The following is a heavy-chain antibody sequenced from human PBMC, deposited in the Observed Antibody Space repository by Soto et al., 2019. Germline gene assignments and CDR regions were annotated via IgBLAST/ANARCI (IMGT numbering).Heavy chain of an antibody. CDR3: ARVRVIRGVIPSHFGL. CDR1: GGTFNSYG. D-gene: IGHD3-10*01. Sequence: QAHLAQSGAEVKKPGSSVTVSCKASGGTFNSYGISWVRQAPGQGLDWMGVIIPLYGTVNYAQKFQGRVSITADTSTSTAYMDRNSLRSDDTAVYYCARVRVIRGVIPSHFGLWGQGTQVTVS. CDR2: IIPLYGTV. J-gene: IGHJ4*02. V-gene: IGHV1-69*06.